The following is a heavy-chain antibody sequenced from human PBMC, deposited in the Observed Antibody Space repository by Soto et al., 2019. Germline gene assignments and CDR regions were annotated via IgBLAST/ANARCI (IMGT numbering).Heavy chain of an antibody. D-gene: IGHD6-25*01. CDR2: VNPNSGNT. CDR1: GYTFNNYD. Sequence: QVQLVQSGAEVKRPGASVRVSCKASGYTFNNYDIMWVRQAAGQGLEWMGWVNPNSGNTGYAQRFLGRVTLTRDTSIRTDYMELTSLTSEDTDVYYCARGRRANFAPWGQGTLVTVSS. CDR3: ARGRRANFAP. V-gene: IGHV1-8*02. J-gene: IGHJ5*02.